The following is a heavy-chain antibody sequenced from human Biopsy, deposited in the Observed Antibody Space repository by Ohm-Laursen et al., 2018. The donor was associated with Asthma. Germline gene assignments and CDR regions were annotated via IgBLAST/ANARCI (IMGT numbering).Heavy chain of an antibody. V-gene: IGHV4-61*01. CDR1: GGPVSSGSYY. CDR3: ARVPTTLRYFDL. J-gene: IGHJ2*01. D-gene: IGHD2-15*01. Sequence: SDTLSLTCTASGGPVSSGSYYWSWIRQPPGKGLAWVSYISYSGSTDFNPSLKIRITISMDTSKNQMSLKLSSVAAADTAVYYCARVPTTLRYFDLWGRGTLVTVSS. CDR2: ISYSGST.